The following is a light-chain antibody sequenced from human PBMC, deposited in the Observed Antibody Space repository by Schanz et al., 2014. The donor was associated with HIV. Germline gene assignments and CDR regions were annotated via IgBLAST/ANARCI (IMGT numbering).Light chain of an antibody. CDR2: DVS. CDR3: QQRINWPRT. Sequence: EIVLTQSPGSLSLSPGERGTLSCRASQSVSSSYLAWYQQKPGQAPRLLIYDVSNRATDIPARFSGSGSGTDFTLTISSLEPEDFAVYYCQQRINWPRTFGQGTKVEIK. V-gene: IGKV3D-20*02. CDR1: QSVSSSY. J-gene: IGKJ1*01.